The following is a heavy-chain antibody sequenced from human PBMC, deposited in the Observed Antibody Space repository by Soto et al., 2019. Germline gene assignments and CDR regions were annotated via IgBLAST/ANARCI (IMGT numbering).Heavy chain of an antibody. CDR1: GGSINSGDYY. V-gene: IGHV4-30-4*01. J-gene: IGHJ6*02. CDR2: IFHSGST. D-gene: IGHD3-10*01. Sequence: SETLSLTCTVSGGSINSGDYYWTWVRQPPGKGLEWIGNIFHSGSTYYTPSLQSRVTISLDTSKNHFSLKLSSMTPADTAVYYCARDRYYGSGSYYNYYAGMDVWGQGTTVTVS. CDR3: ARDRYYGSGSYYNYYAGMDV.